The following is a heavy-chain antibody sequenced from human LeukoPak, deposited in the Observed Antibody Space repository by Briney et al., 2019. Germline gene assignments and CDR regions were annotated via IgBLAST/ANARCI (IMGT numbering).Heavy chain of an antibody. CDR2: IYYSGST. J-gene: IGHJ4*02. CDR1: GGSISSYY. Sequence: SETLSLTCTVSGGSISSYYWSWIRQPPGKGLEWIGYIYYSGSTNYNPSLKSRVTISVDTSKNQFSLKLSSVTAADTAVYYCARAPRIGYSYGYVDYWGQGTLVTVSS. V-gene: IGHV4-59*01. D-gene: IGHD5-18*01. CDR3: ARAPRIGYSYGYVDY.